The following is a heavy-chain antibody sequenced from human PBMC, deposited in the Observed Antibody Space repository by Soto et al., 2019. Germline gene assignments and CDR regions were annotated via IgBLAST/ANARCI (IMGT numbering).Heavy chain of an antibody. J-gene: IGHJ2*01. CDR1: GYTFTSYY. V-gene: IGHV1-46*04. Sequence: QVQLVQSGAEVKKPGASVRVSCRASGYTFTSYYMSWLRQAPGQDLEWMGVINPSGGATFHAQKLQGRVTMTRDTSTNTVYMELSSLGSEDTAVYYCARGHDDSGLYQMRFFDLWAVAPWSLSPQ. CDR2: INPSGGAT. D-gene: IGHD3-22*01. CDR3: ARGHDDSGLYQMRFFDL.